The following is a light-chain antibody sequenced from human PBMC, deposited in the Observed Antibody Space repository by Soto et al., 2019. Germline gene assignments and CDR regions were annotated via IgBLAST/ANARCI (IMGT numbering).Light chain of an antibody. V-gene: IGKV3-15*01. CDR2: GTS. CDR3: HQYNNWPYT. J-gene: IGKJ2*01. Sequence: EIVMTQSPVTLSVSPEERAALSCRASHNVGSNFAWYQQRPGQAPRVLIYGTSTRATGVPARFSGSGSGTDFTLTISSLQSEDFAVYYCHQYNNWPYTFGQGTRLEIK. CDR1: HNVGSN.